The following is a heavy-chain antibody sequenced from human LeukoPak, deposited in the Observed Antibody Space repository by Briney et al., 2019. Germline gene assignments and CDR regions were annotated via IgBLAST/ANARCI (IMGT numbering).Heavy chain of an antibody. CDR3: ASEDYYGSGSYWP. D-gene: IGHD3-10*01. CDR2: IIPIFGTA. V-gene: IGHV1-69*01. Sequence: GSSVKVSCKASGGTFSSYAISWVRQAPGQGLEWMGGIIPIFGTANYAQKFQGRVTITADESTSTAYMELSSLRSEDTAVYYCASEDYYGSGSYWPWGQGTLVTVSS. CDR1: GGTFSSYA. J-gene: IGHJ5*02.